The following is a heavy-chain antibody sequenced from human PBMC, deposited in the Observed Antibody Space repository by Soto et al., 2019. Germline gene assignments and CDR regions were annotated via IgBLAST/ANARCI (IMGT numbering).Heavy chain of an antibody. Sequence: SETLSLTCSVSGDSIGNYDWSWILQPPGKGLEWIGYIYYSGSTNYNPSLKSRVTISLDTSKNQFSLKLSSVTAADTAVYYWARAQGGATFYYYDGMDVWGQGTTVT. V-gene: IGHV4-59*01. J-gene: IGHJ6*02. D-gene: IGHD1-26*01. CDR2: IYYSGST. CDR3: ARAQGGATFYYYDGMDV. CDR1: GDSIGNYD.